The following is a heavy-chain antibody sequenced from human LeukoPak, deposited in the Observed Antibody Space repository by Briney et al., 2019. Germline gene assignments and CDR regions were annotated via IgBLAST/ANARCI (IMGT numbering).Heavy chain of an antibody. V-gene: IGHV3-11*01. Sequence: PGGSLRLSCAASGFTFSDYYMNWIRQAPGKGLEWVSYISSGGNTLYYADSVKGRFTISRDNAKNSLYLQMNSLRAEDTAVHYCARGSISVAAAGRIDYWGQGTLVTVSA. CDR1: GFTFSDYY. J-gene: IGHJ4*02. CDR2: ISSGGNTL. CDR3: ARGSISVAAAGRIDY. D-gene: IGHD6-13*01.